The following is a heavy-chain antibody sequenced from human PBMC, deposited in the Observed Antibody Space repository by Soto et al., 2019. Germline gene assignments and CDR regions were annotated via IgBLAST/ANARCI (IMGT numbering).Heavy chain of an antibody. CDR1: GGSISSYY. CDR2: IYYSGST. Sequence: PSETLSLTCTVSGGSISSYYWSWVRQPPGKGLEWIGYIYYSGSTNYNPSLKSRVTISVDTSKNQFSLKLSSVTAADTAVYYCARVGELGFWSGYYFDYWGQGTLVTVSS. D-gene: IGHD3-3*01. CDR3: ARVGELGFWSGYYFDY. V-gene: IGHV4-59*01. J-gene: IGHJ4*02.